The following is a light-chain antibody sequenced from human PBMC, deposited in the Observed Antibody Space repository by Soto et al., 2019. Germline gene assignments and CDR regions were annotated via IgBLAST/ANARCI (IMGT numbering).Light chain of an antibody. CDR1: SSDVGGYNY. J-gene: IGLJ1*01. CDR3: SSYAGSYTFV. Sequence: QSALTQPRSVSGSPGQSVTISCTGTSSDVGGYNYVSWYQQHPGKAPKLMIYDVSKRPSGVPDRFSDSKSGNTASLTISGLQAEDEAAYYCSSYAGSYTFVFGTGTKVTVL. V-gene: IGLV2-11*01. CDR2: DVS.